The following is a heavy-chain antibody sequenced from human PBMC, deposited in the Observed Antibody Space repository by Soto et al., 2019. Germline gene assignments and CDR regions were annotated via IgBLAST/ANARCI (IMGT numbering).Heavy chain of an antibody. J-gene: IGHJ4*02. CDR1: GFIFSSYA. Sequence: GGSLRLSCAGSGFIFSSYAMNWVRRAPGKGLEWVSSISRSSSYIYYADSVRGRFTISRDNAKNTLHLQMNSLRAEDTAVYYCARGLRIYYDRSGLHYWGQGTLVTVSS. D-gene: IGHD3-22*01. V-gene: IGHV3-21*01. CDR2: ISRSSSYI. CDR3: ARGLRIYYDRSGLHY.